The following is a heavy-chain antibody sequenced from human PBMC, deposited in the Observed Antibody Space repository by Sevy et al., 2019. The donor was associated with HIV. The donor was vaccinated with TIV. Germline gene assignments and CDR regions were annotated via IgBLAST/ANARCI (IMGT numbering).Heavy chain of an antibody. Sequence: GGSLRLSCAASGFTFSSHWMQWVRQAPGKGLVWVSRLNYDGSYTNYADSVKGRFTSSRDNAKSTLYLQMNSLRAEDTAQYYCARSKVGVGDAFDIWGQGTMVTVSS. J-gene: IGHJ3*02. CDR2: LNYDGSYT. D-gene: IGHD3-16*01. V-gene: IGHV3-74*01. CDR1: GFTFSSHW. CDR3: ARSKVGVGDAFDI.